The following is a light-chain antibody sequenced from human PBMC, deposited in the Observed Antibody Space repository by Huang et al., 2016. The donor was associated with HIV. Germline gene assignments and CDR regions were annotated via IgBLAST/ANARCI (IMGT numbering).Light chain of an antibody. Sequence: DIVMTQSPLSLPASVGGPASISCKSSFSLLNGFQHNYLDWYLQKPGQSPQLRFGLAPDRAPGVTGSFTGNGSGTGFTMAISRVEAEDVGIYYCMQALETPYTFGQGTQLEIK. CDR2: LAP. CDR3: MQALETPYT. J-gene: IGKJ2*01. V-gene: IGKV2-28*01. CDR1: FSLLNGFQHNY.